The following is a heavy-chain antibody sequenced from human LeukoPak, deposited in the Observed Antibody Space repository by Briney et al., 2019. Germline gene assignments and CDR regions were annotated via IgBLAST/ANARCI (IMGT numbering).Heavy chain of an antibody. Sequence: PSETLSLTCAVYGGSFSGYYWSWIRQPPGKGLEWIGEINHSGSTNYNPSLKSRVTISVDTSKNQLSLKLSSVTAADTAVYYCAGGIAVAGKDYWGQGTLVTVSS. CDR1: GGSFSGYY. CDR2: INHSGST. V-gene: IGHV4-34*01. CDR3: AGGIAVAGKDY. J-gene: IGHJ4*02. D-gene: IGHD6-19*01.